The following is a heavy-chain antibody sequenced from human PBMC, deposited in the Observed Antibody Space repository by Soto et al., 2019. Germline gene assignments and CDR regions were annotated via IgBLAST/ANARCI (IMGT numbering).Heavy chain of an antibody. V-gene: IGHV3-21*01. CDR1: GFTFSSYS. D-gene: IGHD2-8*01. J-gene: IGHJ3*02. CDR2: ISSSSSYI. CDR3: ARGYCTNGVCYKDAFDI. Sequence: GESLRLSCAASGFTFSSYSMNWVRQAPGKGLEWVSSISSSSSYIYYADSVKGRFTISRDNAKNSLYLQMNSLRAEDTTVYYCARGYCTNGVCYKDAFDIWGQGTMVTVSS.